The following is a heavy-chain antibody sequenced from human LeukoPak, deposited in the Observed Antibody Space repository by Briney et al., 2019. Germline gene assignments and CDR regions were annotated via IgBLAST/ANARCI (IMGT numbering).Heavy chain of an antibody. CDR3: ATDRYSTFDY. Sequence: PGGSLRLSCAASGFTFSSYSMNWVRQAPGKGLEWVSYISSSSTIYYADSVKGRFTTSRDNAKNSLYLQMNSLRAEDTAVYYCATDRYSTFDYWGQGILVTVSS. V-gene: IGHV3-48*01. J-gene: IGHJ4*02. D-gene: IGHD6-13*01. CDR2: ISSSSTI. CDR1: GFTFSSYS.